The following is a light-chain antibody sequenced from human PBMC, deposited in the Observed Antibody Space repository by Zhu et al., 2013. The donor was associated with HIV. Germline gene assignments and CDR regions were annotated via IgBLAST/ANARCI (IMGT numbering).Light chain of an antibody. CDR2: DDR. CDR1: NIGSES. V-gene: IGLV3-21*02. Sequence: SYELTQPPSVSVAPGETASIACGGNNIGSESLHWYQQRPGQAPLLVVYDDRDRPSGIPERFSGSNSGNTATLTISRVEAGDEADYYCQVWDSSSDHWVFGGGTKLTVL. J-gene: IGLJ3*02. CDR3: QVWDSSSDHWV.